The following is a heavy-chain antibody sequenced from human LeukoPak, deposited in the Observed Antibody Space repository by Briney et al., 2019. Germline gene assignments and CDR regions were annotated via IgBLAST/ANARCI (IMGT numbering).Heavy chain of an antibody. J-gene: IGHJ4*02. CDR2: IWYDGSNY. CDR3: GRKCSSSWYIDY. D-gene: IGHD6-13*01. V-gene: IGHV3-33*01. Sequence: GRSLRLSCAASGFTFSSHGMHWVRQAPGKGLEWVAVIWYDGSNYYHADSVKGRFTISRDNSKNTVYLQMNSLRAEDTAVYYCGRKCSSSWYIDYWGQGTLVTVSS. CDR1: GFTFSSHG.